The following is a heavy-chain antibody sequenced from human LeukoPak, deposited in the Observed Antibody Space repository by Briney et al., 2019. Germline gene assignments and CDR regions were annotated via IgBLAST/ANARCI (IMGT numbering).Heavy chain of an antibody. J-gene: IGHJ6*02. Sequence: ASVKVSCKASGYTFTSYDINWVRQATGQGLEWMGWMNPNSGNTGYAQKFQGRVTMTRNTSISTAYMELSSLRPEDTAVYYCARGLSFKVYYYGMDVWGQGTTVTVSS. CDR3: ARGLSFKVYYYGMDV. V-gene: IGHV1-8*01. CDR2: MNPNSGNT. CDR1: GYTFTSYD.